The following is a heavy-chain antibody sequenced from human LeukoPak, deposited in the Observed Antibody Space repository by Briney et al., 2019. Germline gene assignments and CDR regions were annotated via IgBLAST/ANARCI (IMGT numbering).Heavy chain of an antibody. D-gene: IGHD4-17*01. J-gene: IGHJ4*02. V-gene: IGHV4-34*01. CDR2: ISHSGIT. CDR3: TRQSGTVTPIDY. CDR1: SGSLSGYS. Sequence: SETLSLTCAVSSGSLSGYSWGWIRQPPGKGQEWVGEISHSGITNYNASLKSRVTISLKKSEIQFSLMLSSVTAADTAVYYCTRQSGTVTPIDYWSQGTLVTVSS.